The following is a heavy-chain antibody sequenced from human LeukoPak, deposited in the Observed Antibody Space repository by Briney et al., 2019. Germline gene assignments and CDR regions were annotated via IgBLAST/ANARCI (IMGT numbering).Heavy chain of an antibody. CDR2: ISSSSSYI. J-gene: IGHJ4*02. CDR1: GFTFSNYT. D-gene: IGHD2-2*01. V-gene: IGHV3-21*01. Sequence: GGSLRLSCAASGFTFSNYTMNWVRQAPGKGLEWVSSISSSSSYIHYADSVKGRFSISRDNAKNSLYLQMNSLRAEDTAVYYCARDIPPLVVVPAADIMALSYFDYWGQGTLVTVSS. CDR3: ARDIPPLVVVPAADIMALSYFDY.